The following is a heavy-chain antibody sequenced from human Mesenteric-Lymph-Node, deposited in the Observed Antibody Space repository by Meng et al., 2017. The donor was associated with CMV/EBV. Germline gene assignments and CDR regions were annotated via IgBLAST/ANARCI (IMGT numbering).Heavy chain of an antibody. Sequence: VHVVGAGEGLVQPGRAPSLSFVDSGFTFTHYWLHWVRQVPGVEWVRVSRINADASITSYADSVKGRFTISRDKAKNTLYLQMSDLRADDSAVYYCIRDLVGKRDDWGQGTLVTVFS. CDR2: INADASIT. V-gene: IGHV3-74*01. CDR3: IRDLVGKRDD. D-gene: IGHD5-24*01. CDR1: GFTFTHYW. J-gene: IGHJ4*02.